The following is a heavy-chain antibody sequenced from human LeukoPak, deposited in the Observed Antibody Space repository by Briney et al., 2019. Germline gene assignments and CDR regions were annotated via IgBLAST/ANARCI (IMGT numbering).Heavy chain of an antibody. V-gene: IGHV4-34*01. CDR2: INHSGST. CDR1: GGSFSGYY. D-gene: IGHD3-3*01. J-gene: IGHJ4*02. Sequence: PSETLSLTCAVYGGSFSGYYWSWIRQPPGKGLEWIGEINHSGSTNYNPSLKSRVTISVDTSKNQFSLKLSPVTAADTAVYYCARDGAPWSGYSRRFDYWGQGTLVTVSS. CDR3: ARDGAPWSGYSRRFDY.